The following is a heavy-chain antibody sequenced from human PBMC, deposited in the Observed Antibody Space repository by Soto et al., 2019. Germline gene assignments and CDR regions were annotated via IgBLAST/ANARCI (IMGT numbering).Heavy chain of an antibody. CDR3: ARKDYYYDTSNAGWFDP. CDR1: GLTFSSSW. CDR2: IKPDGGEK. D-gene: IGHD3-22*01. V-gene: IGHV3-7*05. Sequence: EVQLVESGGDLVQPGGPLRLSCAASGLTFSSSWMSWVRTAPGKGLEWVANIKPDGGEKYYVDSVKGRFTISRDTAENSLYLQMNSLRADDTAVYYCARKDYYYDTSNAGWFDPWGQGTLVTVSS. J-gene: IGHJ5*02.